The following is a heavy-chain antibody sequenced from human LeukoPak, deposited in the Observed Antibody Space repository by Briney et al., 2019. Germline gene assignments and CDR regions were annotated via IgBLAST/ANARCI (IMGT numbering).Heavy chain of an antibody. D-gene: IGHD1-26*01. CDR3: AKALGRDYYYGMDV. CDR2: ISASGGST. J-gene: IGHJ6*02. V-gene: IGHV3-23*01. CDR1: GFTFSRSD. Sequence: GGSLRLSCEASGFTFSRSDMIWVRQAPGKGLEWVSIISASGGSTFYADSVRGRFTISRDNSKSTLYLQMNSLRAEDTAVYYCAKALGRDYYYGMDVWGQGTTVTVSS.